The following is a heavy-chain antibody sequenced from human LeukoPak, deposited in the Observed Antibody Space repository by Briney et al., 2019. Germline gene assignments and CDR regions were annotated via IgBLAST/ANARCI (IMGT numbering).Heavy chain of an antibody. CDR2: ISYDGSNK. CDR3: AKDEGSGWPSPSGFDY. J-gene: IGHJ4*02. D-gene: IGHD6-19*01. Sequence: RSGGSLRLSCAASGFTFSSYGMHWVRQAPGKGLEWVAVISYDGSNKYYADSVKGRFTISRDNSKNTLHLQMNSLRAEDAAVYYCAKDEGSGWPSPSGFDYWGQGTLVTVSS. CDR1: GFTFSSYG. V-gene: IGHV3-30*18.